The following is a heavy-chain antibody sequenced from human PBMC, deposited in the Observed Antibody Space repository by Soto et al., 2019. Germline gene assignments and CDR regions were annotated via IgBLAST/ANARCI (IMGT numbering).Heavy chain of an antibody. CDR2: INPNSGGT. J-gene: IGHJ4*02. V-gene: IGHV1-2*02. Sequence: QVQLVQSGAEVKKPGASXKVSCXASGYTFTGYYXHXXXXXXXXGLEWMGWINPNSGGTNYAQKFQGRVTMTRDTSXXXAXXXXXXXXXXXXXXXXXXXXXXXXXXXXXGQGTLVTVSS. CDR1: GYTFTGYY. CDR3: XXXXXXXXXXX.